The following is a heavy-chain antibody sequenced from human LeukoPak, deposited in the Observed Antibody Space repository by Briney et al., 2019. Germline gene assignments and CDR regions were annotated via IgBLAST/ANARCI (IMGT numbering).Heavy chain of an antibody. Sequence: SETLSLTCTVSGGSISSYYWSWIRQPPGKGLEWVGYIYYSGSTNYNPSLKSRVTISVDTSKNQFSLKLSSVTAADTAVYYCARVSQLLYWFDPWGQGTLVTVSS. CDR2: IYYSGST. V-gene: IGHV4-59*01. CDR1: GGSISSYY. D-gene: IGHD2-2*01. J-gene: IGHJ5*02. CDR3: ARVSQLLYWFDP.